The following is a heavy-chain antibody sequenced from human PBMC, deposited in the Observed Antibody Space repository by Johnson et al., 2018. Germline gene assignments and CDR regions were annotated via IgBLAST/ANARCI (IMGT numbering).Heavy chain of an antibody. Sequence: VQLQESGGGLVQPGGSLRLSCAASGFTFSNYAMSWVRQAPGKGLEWVSAISGSGGSTYYADSVKGRFTIPRDNSKKTPYLQMNSLRGEDKAVYYCAKDLGNLMVPDFDYWGQGTLVTVSS. CDR2: ISGSGGST. V-gene: IGHV3-23*01. CDR1: GFTFSNYA. J-gene: IGHJ4*02. CDR3: AKDLGNLMVPDFDY. D-gene: IGHD2-8*01.